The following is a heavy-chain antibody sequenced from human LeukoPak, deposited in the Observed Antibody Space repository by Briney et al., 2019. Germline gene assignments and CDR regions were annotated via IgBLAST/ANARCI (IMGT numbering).Heavy chain of an antibody. CDR2: ISGSGGST. V-gene: IGHV3-23*01. CDR3: ANLIDSSGYYYVS. CDR1: GFTFSSYA. D-gene: IGHD3-22*01. Sequence: PGGSLRLSCAASGFTFSSYAMSWVRQAPGKGLEWVSAISGSGGSTYYADSVKGRFTISRDNSKNTLYLQTNSLRAEDTAVYYCANLIDSSGYYYVSWGQGTLVTVSS. J-gene: IGHJ4*02.